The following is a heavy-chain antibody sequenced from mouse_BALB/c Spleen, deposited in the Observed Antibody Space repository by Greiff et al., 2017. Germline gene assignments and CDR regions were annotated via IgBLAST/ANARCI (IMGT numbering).Heavy chain of an antibody. J-gene: IGHJ2*01. Sequence: VQLQQSGTVLARPGASVKMSCKASGYTFTSYWMHWVKQRPGQGLEWIGAIYPGNSDTSYNQKFKGKAKLTAVTSTSTAYMELSSLTNEDSAVYYCTYVSSYNYFDYWGQGTTLTVSS. CDR1: GYTFTSYW. V-gene: IGHV1-5*01. D-gene: IGHD1-1*01. CDR2: IYPGNSDT. CDR3: TYVSSYNYFDY.